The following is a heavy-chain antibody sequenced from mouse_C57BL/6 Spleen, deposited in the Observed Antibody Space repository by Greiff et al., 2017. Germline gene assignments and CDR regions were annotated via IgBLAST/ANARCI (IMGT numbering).Heavy chain of an antibody. D-gene: IGHD1-1*01. CDR2: ISAGGGYT. CDR1: GFTFSSYA. CDR3: ATYYGSSSAWFAY. J-gene: IGHJ3*01. V-gene: IGHV5-4*01. Sequence: EVQRVESGRGLVKPGGSLKLSCAASGFTFSSYAMSWVRQTPETRLEWVATISAGGGYTYYPANVKGPFTISRDNAKNNLYLQMSQLTSEDTAMXYCATYYGSSSAWFAYWGQGTLVTVSA.